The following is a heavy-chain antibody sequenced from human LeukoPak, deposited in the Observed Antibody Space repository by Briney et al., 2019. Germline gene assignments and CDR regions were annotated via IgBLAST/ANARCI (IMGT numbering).Heavy chain of an antibody. J-gene: IGHJ4*02. CDR1: DGSIGTYF. CDR3: ARESWVVGELRDMR. D-gene: IGHD3-10*01. V-gene: IGHV4-59*01. Sequence: SETLSLTCTVSDGSIGTYFWSWTRQPPGKGLEWVGYIYYTGSTSYNPSLKSRVTISVDTSRNQISLMLNSVTAADTAVYYCARESWVVGELRDMRWGQGTLVTVSS. CDR2: IYYTGST.